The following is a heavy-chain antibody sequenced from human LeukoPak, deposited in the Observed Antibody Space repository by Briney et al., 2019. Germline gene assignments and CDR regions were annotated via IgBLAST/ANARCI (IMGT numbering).Heavy chain of an antibody. CDR3: ARDKQWGYFDY. CDR1: GGSISSSSYY. D-gene: IGHD2-8*01. CDR2: IYYSGST. J-gene: IGHJ4*02. Sequence: SETLSLTCTVSGGSISSSSYYWGWIRQPPGKGLEWIGSIYYSGSTYYNPSLKSRVTISVDTSKNQFSLKLSSVTAADTAVYYCARDKQWGYFDYWGQGTLVTVSS. V-gene: IGHV4-39*07.